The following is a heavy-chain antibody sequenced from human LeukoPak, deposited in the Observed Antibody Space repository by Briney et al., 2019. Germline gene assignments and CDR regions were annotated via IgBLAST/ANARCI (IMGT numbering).Heavy chain of an antibody. J-gene: IGHJ1*01. CDR3: ATLDSAMLRRADVGAF. V-gene: IGHV3-7*01. CDR1: GFTFRNYW. CDR2: IKGDERET. D-gene: IGHD5-18*01. Sequence: GSLRLSCVGSGFTFRNYWMSWVRQAPGKGLEWVACIKGDERETYHVASVKGRFTISRDNAQNSIYLQMDNLRAEDTAMYYCATLDSAMLRRADVGAFWGQGTLVTVSS.